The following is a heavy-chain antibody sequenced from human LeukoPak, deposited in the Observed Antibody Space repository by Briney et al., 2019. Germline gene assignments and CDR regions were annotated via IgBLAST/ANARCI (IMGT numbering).Heavy chain of an antibody. V-gene: IGHV4-59*01. D-gene: IGHD3-3*01. CDR1: GGSISSYY. Sequence: PSETLSLTCTVSGGSISSYYWSWIRQPAGKGLEWIGYIYYSGSTNYNPSLKSRVTISVDTSKNQFSLKLSSVTAADTAVYYCARGPYSGLITIFGVVMPYFDYWGQGTLVTVSS. J-gene: IGHJ4*02. CDR3: ARGPYSGLITIFGVVMPYFDY. CDR2: IYYSGST.